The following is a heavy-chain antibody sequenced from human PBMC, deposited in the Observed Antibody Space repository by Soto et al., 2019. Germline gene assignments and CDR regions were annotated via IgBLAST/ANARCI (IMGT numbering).Heavy chain of an antibody. D-gene: IGHD6-19*01. Sequence: SETLSLTCTVSGGSISSSSYYWGWIRQPPGKGLEWIGSIYYSGSTYYNPSLKSRVTISVDTSKNQFSLKLSSVTAADTAVYYCASGGYSSGWYFDYWGQGTLVTVSS. J-gene: IGHJ4*02. CDR3: ASGGYSSGWYFDY. V-gene: IGHV4-39*01. CDR2: IYYSGST. CDR1: GGSISSSSYY.